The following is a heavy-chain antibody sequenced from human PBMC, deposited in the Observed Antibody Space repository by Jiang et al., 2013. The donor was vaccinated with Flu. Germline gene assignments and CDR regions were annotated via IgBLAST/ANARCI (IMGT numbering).Heavy chain of an antibody. D-gene: IGHD6-19*01. CDR2: IYPGDSDT. Sequence: YSFTSYWIGWVRQMPGRLEWMGIIYPGDSDTRYSPSFQGQVTISADKSISTAYLQWSSLKASDTAMYYCARQLSSSGWGNWFDPWGQGTLVTVSS. V-gene: IGHV5-51*01. CDR1: YSFTSYW. CDR3: ARQLSSSGWGNWFDP. J-gene: IGHJ5*02.